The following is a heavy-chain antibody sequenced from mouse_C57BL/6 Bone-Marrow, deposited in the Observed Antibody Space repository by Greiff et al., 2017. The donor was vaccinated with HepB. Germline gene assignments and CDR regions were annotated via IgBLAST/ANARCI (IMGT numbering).Heavy chain of an antibody. J-gene: IGHJ1*03. V-gene: IGHV14-2*01. CDR1: GYTFTSYW. CDR2: IDPEDGET. Sequence: VQLQQPGAELVKPGASVKLSCKASGYTFTSYWMHWVKQRTEQGLEWIGRIDPEDGETKYAPKFQGKATITADTSSNTAYLQLSSLTSEDTAVYYCARVGCPTRYFDVWGTGTTVTVSS. D-gene: IGHD1-1*01. CDR3: ARVGCPTRYFDV.